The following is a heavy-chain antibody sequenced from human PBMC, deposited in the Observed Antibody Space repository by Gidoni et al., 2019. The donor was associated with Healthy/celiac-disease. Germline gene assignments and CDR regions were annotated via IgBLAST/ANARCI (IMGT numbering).Heavy chain of an antibody. D-gene: IGHD3-22*01. CDR1: GFTFSSYG. CDR3: ARDRDYYDSSGGYGMDV. Sequence: QVQLVESGGGVVQPGRSLRLSCAASGFTFSSYGMHWVRQAPGKGQEWVAVIWYDGSNKYYADSVKGRFTISRVNSKNTLYLQMNSLRAEDTAVYYCARDRDYYDSSGGYGMDVWGQGTTVTVSS. J-gene: IGHJ6*02. V-gene: IGHV3-33*01. CDR2: IWYDGSNK.